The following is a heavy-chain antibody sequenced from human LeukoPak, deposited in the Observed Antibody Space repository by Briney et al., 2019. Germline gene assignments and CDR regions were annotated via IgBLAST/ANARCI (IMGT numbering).Heavy chain of an antibody. V-gene: IGHV3-48*03. CDR3: ARCRGGSCYSSGYFDS. CDR1: GFTFSSYE. Sequence: GESLRLSCAGSGFTFSSYEMNWVRQVPGKGLEWVSYISSSGSDVEYADSVKGRFTISRDNAKDSLFLQMDSLRAEDTAVFYCARCRGGSCYSSGYFDSWGQGTLVTVSS. CDR2: ISSSGSDV. J-gene: IGHJ4*02. D-gene: IGHD2-15*01.